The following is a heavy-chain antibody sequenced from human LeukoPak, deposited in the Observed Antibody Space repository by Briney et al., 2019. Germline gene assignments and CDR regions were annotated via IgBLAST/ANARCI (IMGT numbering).Heavy chain of an antibody. CDR3: ARGLDGYGTFDY. V-gene: IGHV4-4*07. J-gene: IGHJ4*02. D-gene: IGHD5-24*01. Sequence: SETLSLTCTVSGGSISSYYWTWIRQPAGKGLEWIGRTYASGTSNYNPSLKSRVTISADKSKNQFSLRLSSVTAADTAVYYCARGLDGYGTFDYWGQGTLVTVSS. CDR1: GGSISSYY. CDR2: TYASGTS.